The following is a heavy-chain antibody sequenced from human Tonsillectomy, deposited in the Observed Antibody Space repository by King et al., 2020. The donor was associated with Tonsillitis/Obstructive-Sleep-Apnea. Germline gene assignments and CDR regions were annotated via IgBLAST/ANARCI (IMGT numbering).Heavy chain of an antibody. CDR3: ARERRGGDGEL. V-gene: IGHV3-48*03. CDR1: GFPFSIYA. D-gene: IGHD3-16*01. J-gene: IGHJ2*01. CDR2: ISSSGSTI. Sequence: QLVPSVLGFVPPGVSLSLSLAASGFPFSIYALNLFRPAPGTGLEWVSYISSSGSTIYYADSVKGRCTLSSDNAKNSLYLQMTDRRAEEQAGEDWARERRGGDGELGGRGT.